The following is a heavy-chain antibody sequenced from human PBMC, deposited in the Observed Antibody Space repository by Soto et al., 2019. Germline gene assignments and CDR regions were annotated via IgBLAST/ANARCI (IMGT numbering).Heavy chain of an antibody. CDR2: LYWDDDK. D-gene: IGHD7-27*01. V-gene: IGHV2-5*02. J-gene: IGHJ4*02. CDR1: GFSLTTSGVG. CDR3: AHRGYMYGNWDHGYFDY. Sequence: QITLKESGPTRVKPTQTLALTCTFSGFSLTTSGVGVGWIRKTPGKALEWLAVLYWDDDKRYNPSLKNRLTITKDTSKNQVVLIMADMDPVDTGTYFCAHRGYMYGNWDHGYFDYWGQGTLVTVSS.